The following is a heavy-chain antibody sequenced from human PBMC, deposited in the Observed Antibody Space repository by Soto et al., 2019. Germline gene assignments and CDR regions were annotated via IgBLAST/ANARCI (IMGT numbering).Heavy chain of an antibody. CDR3: ARDAVGSTPSFDF. V-gene: IGHV1-69*08. CDR2: VIPIIDRA. CDR1: GGGFTTYT. Sequence: QVQLVQSGPEVKKPGSSVKVSCKASGGGFTTYTVSWVRQAPGQGLEWMGRVIPIIDRANYARKFQGRVTITADKSTSTAYLNLSGLTSEDTAVYFCARDAVGSTPSFDFWGQGTLVTVSS. J-gene: IGHJ4*02. D-gene: IGHD1-26*01.